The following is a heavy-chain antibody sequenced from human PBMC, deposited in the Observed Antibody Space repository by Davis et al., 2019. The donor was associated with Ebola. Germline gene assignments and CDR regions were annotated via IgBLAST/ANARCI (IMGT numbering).Heavy chain of an antibody. J-gene: IGHJ6*02. CDR1: GFTFDDYA. V-gene: IGHV3-9*01. CDR2: ISWNSGSI. CDR3: AGSIAVAGYYYYGMDV. D-gene: IGHD6-19*01. Sequence: SLKISCAASGFTFDDYAMHWVRQAPGKGLEWVSGISWNSGSIGYADSVKGRFTISRDNSKNTLYLQMNSLRAEDTAVYYCAGSIAVAGYYYYGMDVWGQGTTVTVSS.